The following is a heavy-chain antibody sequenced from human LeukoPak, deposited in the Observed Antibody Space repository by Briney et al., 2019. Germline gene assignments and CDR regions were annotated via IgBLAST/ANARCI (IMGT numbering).Heavy chain of an antibody. Sequence: KPSETLSLTCAVSGYSISSGYYWGWIRQPPGKGLEWIGSIYHSGSTYYNPSLKSRVTISVDTSKNQFSLKLSSVTAADTAVYYCARTLDYWGQGTLVTVSS. D-gene: IGHD3/OR15-3a*01. CDR3: ARTLDY. J-gene: IGHJ4*02. V-gene: IGHV4-38-2*01. CDR1: GYSISSGYY. CDR2: IYHSGST.